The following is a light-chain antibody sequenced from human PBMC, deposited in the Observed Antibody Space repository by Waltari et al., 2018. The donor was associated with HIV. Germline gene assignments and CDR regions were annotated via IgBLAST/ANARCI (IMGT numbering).Light chain of an antibody. CDR1: SGSIASNY. J-gene: IGLJ2*01. CDR2: EYN. V-gene: IGLV6-57*04. Sequence: NFMLTQPHSVSESPGKTVTISCTRSSGSIASNYVQWYQQRPGSAPTPVIYEYNQRPSGVPDRFSGSIDSSSNSASLTISGLKTEDEADYYCQSYDSSIVVFGGGTKLTVL. CDR3: QSYDSSIVV.